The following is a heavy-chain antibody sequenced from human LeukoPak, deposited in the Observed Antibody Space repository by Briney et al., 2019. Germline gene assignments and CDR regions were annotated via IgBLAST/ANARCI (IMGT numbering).Heavy chain of an antibody. CDR1: GFTFSSYA. D-gene: IGHD4/OR15-4a*01. CDR3: ARDSANYHFAF. J-gene: IGHJ4*02. CDR2: ISGSGGST. Sequence: GGSLRLSCAASGFTFSSYAMSWVRQAPGKGLEWVSAISGSGGSTYYAGSVKGRFTISRDNSKNTLYLQMNSLRAEDTAIYYCARDSANYHFAFWGQGTLVTVSS. V-gene: IGHV3-23*01.